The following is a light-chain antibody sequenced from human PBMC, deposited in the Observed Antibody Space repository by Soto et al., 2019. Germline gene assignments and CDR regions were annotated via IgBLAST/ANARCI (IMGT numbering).Light chain of an antibody. J-gene: IGLJ1*01. CDR3: CSYAGTYTYA. CDR2: DVS. Sequence: QSVLTQPRSVSGSPGQSVTISCTGTSSDVGAYNYVSWYQQYPGKAPKLMIYDVSKRPSGVPDRFSGSKSGNTASLTISGLQAEDEADYYCCSYAGTYTYAFGTGTKVTVL. V-gene: IGLV2-11*01. CDR1: SSDVGAYNY.